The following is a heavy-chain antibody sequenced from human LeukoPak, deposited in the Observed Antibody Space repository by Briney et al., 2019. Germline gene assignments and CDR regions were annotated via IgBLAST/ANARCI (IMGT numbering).Heavy chain of an antibody. CDR1: GVSISSSSYY. Sequence: PSETLSLTCTVSGVSISSSSYYWGWIRQPPEKGREWIGSIYYSGSTYYNPSLKSRVTISVDTSKNQFSLKLSSVTAADTAVYYCARLPGIAVAGPYFDYWGQGTLVTVSS. CDR2: IYYSGST. J-gene: IGHJ4*02. V-gene: IGHV4-39*01. D-gene: IGHD6-19*01. CDR3: ARLPGIAVAGPYFDY.